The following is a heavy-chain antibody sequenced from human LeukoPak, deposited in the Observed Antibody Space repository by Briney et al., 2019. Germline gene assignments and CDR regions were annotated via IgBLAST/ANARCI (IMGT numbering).Heavy chain of an antibody. CDR1: GFTFSNYG. CDR2: ISGSGAGT. CDR3: ARVRGGNRGDAFDI. J-gene: IGHJ3*02. V-gene: IGHV3-23*01. D-gene: IGHD4-23*01. Sequence: GGSLRLSCAASGFTFSNYGMHWVRQAPGKGLDWVSSISGSGAGTYYADSVKGRFTISRDNSKNTLYVQMKSLGAEDTALYYCARVRGGNRGDAFDIWGQGTMVTVSS.